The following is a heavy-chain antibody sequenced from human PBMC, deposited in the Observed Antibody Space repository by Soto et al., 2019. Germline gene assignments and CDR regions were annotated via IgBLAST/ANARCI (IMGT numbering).Heavy chain of an antibody. CDR1: GFTFSSYG. J-gene: IGHJ6*02. CDR3: ARDVEIATITGGYYYYGMDV. Sequence: QVQLVESGGGVVQPGRSLRLSCAASGFTFSSYGMHWVRQAPGKGLEWVAVIWYDGSNKYYADSVKGRFTISRDNSKNTLYLQMNSLRAEDTAVYYCARDVEIATITGGYYYYGMDVWGQGTTVTVSS. D-gene: IGHD2-21*01. V-gene: IGHV3-33*01. CDR2: IWYDGSNK.